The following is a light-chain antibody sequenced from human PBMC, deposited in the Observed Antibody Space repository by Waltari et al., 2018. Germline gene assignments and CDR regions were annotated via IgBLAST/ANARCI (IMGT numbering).Light chain of an antibody. CDR1: QNIGSN. CDR3: QKYSNWPR. Sequence: EIVMTQSPAALSLSPGDRATLSRRASQNIGSNLAWYQQKPGQAPSLLIYGASTRATDIPDRFSGTGSGTEFPLTISSLRSEDSALYYCQKYSNWPRFGQGTRVEVK. J-gene: IGKJ1*01. CDR2: GAS. V-gene: IGKV3-15*01.